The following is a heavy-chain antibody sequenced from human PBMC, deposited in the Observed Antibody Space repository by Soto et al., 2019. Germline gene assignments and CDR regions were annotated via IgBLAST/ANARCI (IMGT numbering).Heavy chain of an antibody. CDR2: IYSTGSK. CDR3: AITRTHYYYYGMGV. D-gene: IGHD3-3*01. CDR1: GLPVSSKY. Sequence: SLRLSCAASGLPVSSKYMSWVRQAPGKGLEWVSTIYSTGSKYYADSVKGRFTISRDDSKNTLSLQMNSLRAEDTALYYCAITRTHYYYYGMGVWGQGTTVTVSS. V-gene: IGHV3-66*01. J-gene: IGHJ6*02.